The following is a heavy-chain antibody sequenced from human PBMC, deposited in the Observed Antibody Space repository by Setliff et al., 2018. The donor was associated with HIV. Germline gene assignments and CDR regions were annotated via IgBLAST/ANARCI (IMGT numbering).Heavy chain of an antibody. CDR1: GFTFSDYW. D-gene: IGHD3-3*01. Sequence: GESLRLSCAASGFTFSDYWMSWVRQAPGKGLEWVANIKQDGSEEYYVDSVKGRFTISRDNAKNSLYLQMTSLRAEDTAVYYCARDFETYYDFWSGYKPTSAFDIWGQGTMVTVSS. CDR3: ARDFETYYDFWSGYKPTSAFDI. V-gene: IGHV3-7*03. CDR2: IKQDGSEE. J-gene: IGHJ3*02.